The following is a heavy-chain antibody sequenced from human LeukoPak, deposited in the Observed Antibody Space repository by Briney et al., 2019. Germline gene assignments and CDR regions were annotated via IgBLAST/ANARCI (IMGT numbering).Heavy chain of an antibody. CDR2: INHSGST. V-gene: IGHV4-34*01. CDR3: ARRRWGAAAGTRGWFDP. CDR1: GGSFSGYY. D-gene: IGHD6-13*01. J-gene: IGHJ5*02. Sequence: PSETLSLTCAVYGGSFSGYYWSWIRQPPGKGLEWIGEINHSGSTNYNPSLKSRVTISVDTPKNQFSLKLSSVTAADTAVYYCARRRWGAAAGTRGWFDPWGQGTLVTVSS.